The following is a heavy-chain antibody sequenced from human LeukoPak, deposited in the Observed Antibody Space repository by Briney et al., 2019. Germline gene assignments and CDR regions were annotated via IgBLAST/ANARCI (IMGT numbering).Heavy chain of an antibody. CDR3: AKGDYYDSSGYQRIDY. Sequence: GGSLRLSCAASGFTFSSYSMNWVRQAPGKGLEWVSSISSSSSYIYYADSVKGRFTISRDNAKNSLYLQMNSLRAEDTALYYCAKGDYYDSSGYQRIDYWGQGTLVTVSS. CDR2: ISSSSSYI. J-gene: IGHJ4*02. CDR1: GFTFSSYS. V-gene: IGHV3-21*04. D-gene: IGHD3-22*01.